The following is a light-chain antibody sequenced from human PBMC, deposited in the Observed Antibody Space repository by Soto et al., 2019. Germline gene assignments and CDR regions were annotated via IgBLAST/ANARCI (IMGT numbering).Light chain of an antibody. CDR2: GAS. CDR3: QQSYRSPYT. V-gene: IGKV1-39*01. CDR1: QNINIY. Sequence: IQLTQSPSSLSASVGDRVTVTCRASQNINIYLNWYQQKPGKAPPLLIYGASSLQSGVPSRFSGGGSRTDFTLTISSLQAEDFATYYCQQSYRSPYTFGQGTRLEI. J-gene: IGKJ2*01.